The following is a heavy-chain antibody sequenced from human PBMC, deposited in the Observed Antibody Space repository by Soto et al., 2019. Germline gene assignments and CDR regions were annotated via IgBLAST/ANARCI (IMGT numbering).Heavy chain of an antibody. CDR1: GGTFSSYA. J-gene: IGHJ4*02. D-gene: IGHD2-15*01. CDR2: IIPIFGTA. Sequence: ASVKVSCKASGGTFSSYAISWVRQAPGQGLEWMGGIIPIFGTANYAQKFQGRVTITADESTSTAYMELSSLRSEDTAVYYCARDAPKYCRDGSCYYFDYWGQGTLVTVSS. V-gene: IGHV1-69*13. CDR3: ARDAPKYCRDGSCYYFDY.